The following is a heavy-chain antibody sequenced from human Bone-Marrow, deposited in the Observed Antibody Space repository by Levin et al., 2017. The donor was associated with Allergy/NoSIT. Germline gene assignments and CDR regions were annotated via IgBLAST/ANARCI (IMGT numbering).Heavy chain of an antibody. Sequence: KSSETLSLTCSLSGGSISSNSWWTWVRQAPGKGLEWIGEIFHSGSTNYNRSLGSRVTISVDKSKNQISLRLRSVTAADTAVYYCARGPPDVRARWFAPWGQGTLVIVSS. CDR2: IFHSGST. V-gene: IGHV4-4*02. J-gene: IGHJ5*02. D-gene: IGHD1-14*01. CDR1: GGSISSNSW. CDR3: ARGPPDVRARWFAP.